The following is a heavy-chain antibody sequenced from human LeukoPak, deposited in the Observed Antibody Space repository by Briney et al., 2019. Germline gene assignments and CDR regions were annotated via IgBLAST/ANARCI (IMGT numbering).Heavy chain of an antibody. D-gene: IGHD3-22*01. CDR2: ISGSAVST. CDR3: AKGGSYSDSSDYYFRFDH. J-gene: IGHJ4*02. Sequence: PGGSLRLSCAASGFTFSSCAMSWVRQAPGKGLEWVSGISGSAVSTYYADSVKGRFTVSRDNSKNTLYLQMNSLRAEDTAVYYCAKGGSYSDSSDYYFRFDHWGQGTLVTVFS. CDR1: GFTFSSCA. V-gene: IGHV3-23*01.